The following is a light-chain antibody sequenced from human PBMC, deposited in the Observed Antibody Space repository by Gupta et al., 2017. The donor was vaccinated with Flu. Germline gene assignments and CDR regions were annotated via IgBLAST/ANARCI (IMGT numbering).Light chain of an antibody. CDR3: SLYGVNYWV. J-gene: IGLJ3*02. CDR1: STDIGTYVF. Sequence: SALSQPRSVSGSPGQSVTIPSTGSSTDIGTYVFVCWYQQHPGQAPQLIIYDVNRRAAGVPDRFSGSKSGNTASLTIFGLQAEDEGDYYCSLYGVNYWVFGGGTKLTVL. V-gene: IGLV2-11*01. CDR2: DVN.